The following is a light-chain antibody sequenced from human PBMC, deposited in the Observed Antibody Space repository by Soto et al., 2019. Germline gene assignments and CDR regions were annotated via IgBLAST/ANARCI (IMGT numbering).Light chain of an antibody. CDR3: QQDNTYSQYT. Sequence: DIQMTQSPSTLSASVGDRVTITCRASQSISSWLAWYQQKPGKAPKVLIYDASSLESGVPSRFSVRGSWTESTVTISSLQPDDFATYYCQQDNTYSQYTFGQGTKLEIK. J-gene: IGKJ2*01. CDR1: QSISSW. CDR2: DAS. V-gene: IGKV1-5*01.